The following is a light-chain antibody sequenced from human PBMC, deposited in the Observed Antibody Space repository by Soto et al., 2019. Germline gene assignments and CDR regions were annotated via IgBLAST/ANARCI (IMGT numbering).Light chain of an antibody. Sequence: EMVMTQSPATLSVSPGERFTLSCRASESVHRNLAWYQQKPGQGPSLLIYYASTRATGVPDRFTGSGSGTDFPSTISSLQSGDFGVYHCQHYSNWPPTFGHGTKVKIK. J-gene: IGKJ3*01. CDR2: YAS. V-gene: IGKV3-15*01. CDR3: QHYSNWPPT. CDR1: ESVHRN.